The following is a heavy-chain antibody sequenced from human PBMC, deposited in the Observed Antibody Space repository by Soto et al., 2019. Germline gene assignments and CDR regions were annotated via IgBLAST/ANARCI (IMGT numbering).Heavy chain of an antibody. CDR2: ISYDGSNK. V-gene: IGHV3-30-3*01. J-gene: IGHJ6*02. D-gene: IGHD2-21*01. Sequence: QVQLVESGGGVVQPGWSLGLSCVVSGFTFRSYAMHWVRQPPGKGLEWVAVISYDGSNKYYVDSVKGRFTISRDNSKNTLYLQMNSLRGGDTAVYYCARDRDVATRDYYTMDVWGQGTTVTVSS. CDR3: ARDRDVATRDYYTMDV. CDR1: GFTFRSYA.